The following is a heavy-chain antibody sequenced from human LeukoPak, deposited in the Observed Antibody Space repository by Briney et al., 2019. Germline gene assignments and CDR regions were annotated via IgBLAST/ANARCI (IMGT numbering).Heavy chain of an antibody. CDR2: ISYDGSNK. D-gene: IGHD2-2*01. Sequence: GRSLRLSCAASGFTFSSCAMHWVRQAPGKGLEWVAVISYDGSNKYYADSVKGRFTISRDNSKNTLYLQMNSLRAEDTAVYYCARSALGYCSSTSCLYAFDIWGQGTMVTVSS. V-gene: IGHV3-30*04. J-gene: IGHJ3*02. CDR1: GFTFSSCA. CDR3: ARSALGYCSSTSCLYAFDI.